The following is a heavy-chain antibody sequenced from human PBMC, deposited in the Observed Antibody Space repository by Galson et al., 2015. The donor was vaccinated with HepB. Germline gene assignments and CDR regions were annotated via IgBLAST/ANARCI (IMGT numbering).Heavy chain of an antibody. V-gene: IGHV3-72*01. J-gene: IGHJ4*02. Sequence: SLRLSCAASGFTLSDHYMDWVRQAPGKGLEWVGRTRNKANSYTTEYAASVKGRFTISRDASKNSLYLQMNSLKTEDTAVYYCARAPARVRSLWYSGSDYYFDYWGQGTLVTVSS. CDR2: TRNKANSYTT. CDR1: GFTLSDHY. CDR3: ARAPARVRSLWYSGSDYYFDY. D-gene: IGHD1-26*01.